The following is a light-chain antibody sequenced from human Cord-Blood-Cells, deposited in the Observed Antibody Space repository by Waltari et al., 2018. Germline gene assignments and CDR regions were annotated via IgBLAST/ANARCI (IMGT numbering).Light chain of an antibody. CDR3: AAWDDSLSGYV. CDR2: RNN. CDR1: SSNIGSNY. V-gene: IGLV1-47*01. J-gene: IGLJ1*01. Sequence: QSVLTQPPSASGTPGQRVTISCSGSSSNIGSNYVYWYQQLPGTAPKLLIYRNNQRPSGVPDRFSGSKSVTSASRAISGLRSEDEADYYCAAWDDSLSGYVFGTGTKVTVL.